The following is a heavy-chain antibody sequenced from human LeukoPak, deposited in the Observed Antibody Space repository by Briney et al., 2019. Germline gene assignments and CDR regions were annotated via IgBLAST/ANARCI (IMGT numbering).Heavy chain of an antibody. Sequence: SETLSLTCTVSGGSISSYYWSWIRQPPGKGLEWIGEINHSGSTNYNPSLKSRVTLSVDMSKNQFSLRLGSVTAADTAVYYCARGPSQFGYWGQGTLVTVSS. CDR2: INHSGST. CDR1: GGSISSYY. V-gene: IGHV4-34*01. J-gene: IGHJ4*02. CDR3: ARGPSQFGY.